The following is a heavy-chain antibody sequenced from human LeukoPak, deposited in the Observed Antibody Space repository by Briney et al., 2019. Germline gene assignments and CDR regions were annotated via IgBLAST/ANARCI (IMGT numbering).Heavy chain of an antibody. J-gene: IGHJ3*02. V-gene: IGHV7-4-1*02. CDR2: INTNTGNP. Sequence: ASVKVSCKAFGYTFTSYGMNWVRQAPGQGLEWMGWINTNTGNPTYAQGFTGRFVFSLDTSVSTAYLQISSLKAEDTAVYYCASAMIMRAFDIWGQGTMVTVSS. CDR1: GYTFTSYG. CDR3: ASAMIMRAFDI. D-gene: IGHD3-22*01.